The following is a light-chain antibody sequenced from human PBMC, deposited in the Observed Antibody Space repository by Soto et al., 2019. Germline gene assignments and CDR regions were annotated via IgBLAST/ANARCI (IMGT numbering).Light chain of an antibody. CDR1: QSISTW. J-gene: IGKJ1*01. Sequence: DIQMTQSPSTLSASVGDRVTITCRASQSISTWLAWYQQQPGKAPNLLIYHASTLESGVPSRFSGTGTGTEFTLTIRSLHPDDFATYYCQQYNSNSGTFGQGTKVDI. CDR2: HAS. V-gene: IGKV1-5*01. CDR3: QQYNSNSGT.